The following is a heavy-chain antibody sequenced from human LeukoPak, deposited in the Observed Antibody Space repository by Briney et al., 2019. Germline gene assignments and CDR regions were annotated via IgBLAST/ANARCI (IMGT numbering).Heavy chain of an antibody. J-gene: IGHJ4*02. Sequence: AGGSLRLSCAASGFTFSTYWMNWVRQAPGKGLEWVANIKQDGSEKYYVDSVRGRFTISRDNAKNSLYLQMNSLRAEDTAVYYCVKGGGHWGQGTLVTVSS. CDR1: GFTFSTYW. V-gene: IGHV3-7*01. CDR3: VKGGGH. CDR2: IKQDGSEK. D-gene: IGHD3-16*01.